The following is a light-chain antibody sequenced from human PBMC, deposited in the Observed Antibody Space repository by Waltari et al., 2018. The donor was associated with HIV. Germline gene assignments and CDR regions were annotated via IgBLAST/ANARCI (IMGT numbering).Light chain of an antibody. J-gene: IGLJ2*01. CDR3: CSYAGSREV. Sequence: QSALTQPASVSGSPGQSITISCTGTSSDVGSYNIVSWYQQHPGKAPKLMIYEVNKRPSGVSNRFSGSKSGNTASLTISGLQTEDEADYYCCSYAGSREVFGGGTKLTVL. CDR1: SSDVGSYNI. CDR2: EVN. V-gene: IGLV2-23*02.